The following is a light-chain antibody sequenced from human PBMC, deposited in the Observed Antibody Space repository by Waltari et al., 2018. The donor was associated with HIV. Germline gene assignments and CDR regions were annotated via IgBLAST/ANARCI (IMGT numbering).Light chain of an antibody. CDR2: DVS. J-gene: IGLJ1*01. CDR3: SSYTSSSTLYV. CDR1: SSDVGGYNY. V-gene: IGLV2-14*03. Sequence: QSALTQPASVSVSPGQSITISCTGTSSDVGGYNYVSWYQQHPGKAPKLMIYDVSNRPSGFSNRFSGSKSGNTASLTISGLQAEDEADYYCSSYTSSSTLYVFGTGTNVTVL.